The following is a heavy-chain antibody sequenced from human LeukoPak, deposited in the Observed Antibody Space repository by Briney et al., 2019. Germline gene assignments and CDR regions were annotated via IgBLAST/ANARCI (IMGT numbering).Heavy chain of an antibody. CDR2: IYHSGST. CDR1: GGSISSSNW. J-gene: IGHJ5*02. D-gene: IGHD3-10*01. CDR3: ARAVTMVRGVAWFDP. V-gene: IGHV4-4*02. Sequence: SETLSLTCAVSGGSISSSNWWSWVRQPPGKGLEWIEEIYHSGSTNYNPSLKSRVTISVDKSKNQFSLKLSSVTAADTAVYYCARAVTMVRGVAWFDPWGQGTLVTVSS.